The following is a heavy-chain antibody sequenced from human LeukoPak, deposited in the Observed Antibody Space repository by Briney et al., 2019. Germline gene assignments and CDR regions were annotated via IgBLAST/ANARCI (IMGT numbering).Heavy chain of an antibody. CDR3: ARDDWSTLVRGAPAGGMDV. CDR2: IYYSGST. D-gene: IGHD3-10*01. V-gene: IGHV4-39*07. CDR1: GGSISSSTYY. Sequence: PSETLSLTCTVSGGSISSSTYYWGWIRQPPGKGLEWIGSIYYSGSTNYNPSLKSRVTISVDTSKSQFSLKLSSVTAADTAVYYCARDDWSTLVRGAPAGGMDVWGQGTTVTVSS. J-gene: IGHJ6*02.